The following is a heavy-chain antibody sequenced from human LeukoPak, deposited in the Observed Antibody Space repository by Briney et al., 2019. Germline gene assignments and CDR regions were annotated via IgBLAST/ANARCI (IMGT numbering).Heavy chain of an antibody. CDR2: INHNGNVN. V-gene: IGHV3-7*03. D-gene: IGHD4-17*01. J-gene: IGHJ4*02. CDR1: GFTFSSYW. CDR3: ASQSYGLFHY. Sequence: GGSLRLSCAASGFTFSSYWMNWARQAPGKGLEWVASINHNGNVNYYVDSVKGRFTISRDNAKNSLYLQMSNLRAEDTAVYYCASQSYGLFHYWGQGTLVTVSS.